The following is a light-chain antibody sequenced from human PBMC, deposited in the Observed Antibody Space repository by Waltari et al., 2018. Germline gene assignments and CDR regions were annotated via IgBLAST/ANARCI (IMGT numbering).Light chain of an antibody. CDR2: DVT. Sequence: QSALTQPRPVSGSPGQSVTISCTGPASDVGGYQYVSWYQPHPGKAPNLLIYDVTKRPSGVPDRFSGSKSGNTASLTISGLHGEDEADYYCCSYADNNIYVFGTGTNVAVL. V-gene: IGLV2-11*01. CDR3: CSYADNNIYV. CDR1: ASDVGGYQY. J-gene: IGLJ1*01.